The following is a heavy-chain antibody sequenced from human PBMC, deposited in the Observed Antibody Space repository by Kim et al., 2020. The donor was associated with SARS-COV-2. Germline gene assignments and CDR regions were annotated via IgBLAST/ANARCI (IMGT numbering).Heavy chain of an antibody. CDR1: GYTFTAYY. J-gene: IGHJ5*02. CDR2: INPNSGGT. D-gene: IGHD1-1*01. CDR3: ARDAGAGIDNSRDP. Sequence: ASVKVSCKGSGYTFTAYYIHWVRQAPGQGLEWMGWINPNSGGTNYAQKFQGRVTMTRDTSISTVYMELGRLSSDDTAGYYCARDAGAGIDNSRDPWGQR. V-gene: IGHV1-2*02.